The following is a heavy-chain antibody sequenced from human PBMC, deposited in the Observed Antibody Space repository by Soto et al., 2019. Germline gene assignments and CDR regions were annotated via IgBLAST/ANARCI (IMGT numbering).Heavy chain of an antibody. CDR1: GFTFSSYG. Sequence: SLRLSCAASGFTFSSYGMHWVRQAPGKGLEWVAVISYDGSNKYYADSVKSRFTISRDNSKNTLYLQMNSLRAEDTAVYYCAKEALTGGSSGWPEDAFDIWGQGTMVTVSS. D-gene: IGHD6-19*01. V-gene: IGHV3-30*18. CDR3: AKEALTGGSSGWPEDAFDI. J-gene: IGHJ3*02. CDR2: ISYDGSNK.